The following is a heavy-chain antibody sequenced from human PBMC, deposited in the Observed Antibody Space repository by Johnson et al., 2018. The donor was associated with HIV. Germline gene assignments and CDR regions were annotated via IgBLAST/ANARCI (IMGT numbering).Heavy chain of an antibody. Sequence: HWVRQAPGKGLEWVAVISYDGSNKYYADSVKGRFTISRDNSKNTLYLQMNSLRAEDTAVYYCASVYYDILTGYYYDAFDIWGQGTMVTVSS. V-gene: IGHV3-30*04. D-gene: IGHD3-9*01. CDR3: ASVYYDILTGYYYDAFDI. CDR2: ISYDGSNK. J-gene: IGHJ3*02.